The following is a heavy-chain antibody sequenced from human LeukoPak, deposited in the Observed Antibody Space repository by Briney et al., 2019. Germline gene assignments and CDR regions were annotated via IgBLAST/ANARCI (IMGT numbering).Heavy chain of an antibody. CDR2: TYYRSKWYN. Sequence: SQTLSLTCAISGDSVSSNSAAWNWIRLSPSRGLEWLGRTYYRSKWYNDYAVSEKSRITINPDTSKNQFSLQLNSVTPEDTAIYYCARGGGVTVAGNLGYWGQGTLVTVSS. CDR3: ARGGGVTVAGNLGY. V-gene: IGHV6-1*01. CDR1: GDSVSSNSAA. D-gene: IGHD6-19*01. J-gene: IGHJ4*02.